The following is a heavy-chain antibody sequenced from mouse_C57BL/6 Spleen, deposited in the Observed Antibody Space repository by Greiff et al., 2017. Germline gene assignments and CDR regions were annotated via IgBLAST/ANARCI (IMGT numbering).Heavy chain of an antibody. V-gene: IGHV1-82*01. J-gene: IGHJ4*01. Sequence: QVQLQQSGPELVKPGASVKISCKASGYAFSSSWMNWVKQRPGKGLEWIGRIYPGDGDTNYNGKIKGKATLTADKSSSTAYMQLSSLTSEDSAVYFCARSYYYGSSYDYAMDYWGQGTSVTVSS. D-gene: IGHD1-1*01. CDR3: ARSYYYGSSYDYAMDY. CDR1: GYAFSSSW. CDR2: IYPGDGDT.